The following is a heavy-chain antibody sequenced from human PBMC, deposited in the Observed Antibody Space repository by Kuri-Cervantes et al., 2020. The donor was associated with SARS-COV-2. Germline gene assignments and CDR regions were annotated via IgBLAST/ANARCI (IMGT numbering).Heavy chain of an antibody. J-gene: IGHJ3*02. D-gene: IGHD4-11*01. Sequence: SETLSLTCTVSGGSISSYYWSWIRQPPGKGLEWIGYIYYSGSTYYNPSLKSRVTISVDTSKNHFSLKLSSVTAADTDVYYCARTYDTVTGDAFDIWGQGTMVTVSS. CDR3: ARTYDTVTGDAFDI. CDR2: IYYSGST. CDR1: GGSISSYY. V-gene: IGHV4-59*08.